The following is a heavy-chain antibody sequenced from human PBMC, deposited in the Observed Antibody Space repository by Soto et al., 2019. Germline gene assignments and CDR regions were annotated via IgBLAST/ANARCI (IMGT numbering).Heavy chain of an antibody. CDR2: MYYSGST. D-gene: IGHD6-19*01. J-gene: IGHJ4*02. Sequence: QLQLQESGPGLVKPSETLSLKCTVSGASISSSSYYWGWIRQPPGKGLEYIGSMYYSGSTYYNPSREMRLTISVDMSKNRFSLKLSSVTAADTAVYYCATLKGIAVAGIHYWGQGTLVTVSS. CDR3: ATLKGIAVAGIHY. CDR1: GASISSSSYY. V-gene: IGHV4-39*01.